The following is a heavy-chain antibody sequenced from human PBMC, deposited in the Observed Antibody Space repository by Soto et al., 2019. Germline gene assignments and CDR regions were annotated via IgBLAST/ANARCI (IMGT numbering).Heavy chain of an antibody. CDR2: ISAYNGNT. CDR3: TREAAAGTLDY. CDR1: GYTFTSYG. J-gene: IGHJ4*02. Sequence: QVQLVQSGAEVKKPGASVKVSCKASGYTFTSYGISWVRQAPGQGLEWMGWISAYNGNTNHAQNLQGRVTVTTDTPTSTAYMELTSLRSDDTAVYYFTREAAAGTLDYWGQGTLVTVSS. D-gene: IGHD6-13*01. V-gene: IGHV1-18*01.